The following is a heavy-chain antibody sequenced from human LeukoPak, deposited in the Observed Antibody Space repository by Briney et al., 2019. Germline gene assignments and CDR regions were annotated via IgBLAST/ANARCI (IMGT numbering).Heavy chain of an antibody. Sequence: VSVKVSCKASGYTFTSYDINWVRQAPGQGLEWMGWMNPNSGNTGYAQKFQGRVTMTRNTSISTAYMELSSLRSEDTAVYYCARGRIGGKSYYYYYGMDVWGQGTTVTVSS. CDR1: GYTFTSYD. V-gene: IGHV1-8*01. CDR2: MNPNSGNT. J-gene: IGHJ6*02. CDR3: ARGRIGGKSYYYYYGMDV. D-gene: IGHD3-10*01.